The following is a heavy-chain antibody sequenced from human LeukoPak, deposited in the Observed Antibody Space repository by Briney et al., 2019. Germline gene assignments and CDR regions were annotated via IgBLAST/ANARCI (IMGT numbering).Heavy chain of an antibody. J-gene: IGHJ4*02. CDR3: ASFYGSGSYYRDSSDY. D-gene: IGHD3-10*01. V-gene: IGHV3-53*01. Sequence: GGSLRLSCAASGFTVSSNYMSWVRQAPGKGLEWVSVIYSGGSTYYADSVKGRFTISRDNSKNTLYLQMNSLRAEDTAVYYCASFYGSGSYYRDSSDYLGLLTMITV. CDR2: IYSGGST. CDR1: GFTVSSNY.